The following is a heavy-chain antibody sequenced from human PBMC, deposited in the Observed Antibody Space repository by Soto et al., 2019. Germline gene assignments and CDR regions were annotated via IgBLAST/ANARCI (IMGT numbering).Heavy chain of an antibody. Sequence: PSETLSLTCTVSGGSISSSSYYWGWIRQPPGKGLEWIGSIYYSGSTYYNPSLRSRVTISVDTSKNQFSLKLSSVTAADTAVYYCARPNSPDNYDILTGYYTVAGFSWFDPWGHGTLVTVYS. CDR3: ARPNSPDNYDILTGYYTVAGFSWFDP. CDR1: GGSISSSSYY. J-gene: IGHJ5*02. D-gene: IGHD3-9*01. V-gene: IGHV4-39*01. CDR2: IYYSGST.